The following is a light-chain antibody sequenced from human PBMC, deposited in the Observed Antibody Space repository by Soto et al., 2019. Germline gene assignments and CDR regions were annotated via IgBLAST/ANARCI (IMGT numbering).Light chain of an antibody. CDR2: DVS. Sequence: DIQMTQSPSTLSASVGDRVTITCRAIQSVSTWLAWYQQKPGKAPKLLIHDVSTLESGVPPRFSGGGSGTEFTLTISSLQAYDLATYYCQQYEGYSKTFGQGSKVE. CDR3: QQYEGYSKT. CDR1: QSVSTW. J-gene: IGKJ1*01. V-gene: IGKV1-5*01.